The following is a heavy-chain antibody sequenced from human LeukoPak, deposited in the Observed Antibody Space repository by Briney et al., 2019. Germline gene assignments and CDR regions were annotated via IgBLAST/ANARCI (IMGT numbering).Heavy chain of an antibody. CDR2: IRYDGSNK. D-gene: IGHD3-10*01. V-gene: IGHV3-30*02. Sequence: GGSLRLSCAASGFTFSSYGMHWVRQAPGKGLEWVAFIRYDGSNKYYADSVKGRFTISRDNAKNSLYLQMNSLRAEDTAVYYCARDLIVPDAMTGSGSYSTDYWGQGTLATVSS. CDR1: GFTFSSYG. J-gene: IGHJ4*02. CDR3: ARDLIVPDAMTGSGSYSTDY.